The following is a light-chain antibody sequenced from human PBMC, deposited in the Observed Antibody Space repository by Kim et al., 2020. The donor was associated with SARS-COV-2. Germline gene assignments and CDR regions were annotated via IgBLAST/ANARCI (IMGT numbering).Light chain of an antibody. J-gene: IGLJ2*01. V-gene: IGLV3-1*01. CDR3: QASDSGTVV. CDR2: EDA. Sequence: SVAPGQTSSSTCSGDKVGEKYVYWYQQKAGQSPVLVMYEDAKRPSGIPERFSGSNSGNTATLTISGTQAMDEADYYCQASDSGTVVFGGGTQLTVL. CDR1: KVGEKY.